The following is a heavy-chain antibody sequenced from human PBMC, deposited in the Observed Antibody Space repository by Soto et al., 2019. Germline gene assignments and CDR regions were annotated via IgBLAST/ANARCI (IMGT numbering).Heavy chain of an antibody. CDR1: GFTFSSYG. Sequence: GGSLRLSCAASGFTFSSYGMHWVRQAPGKGLEWVAVISYDGSNKYYADSVKGRFTISRDNSKNTLYLQMNSLRAEDTAVYYCAKDRGKVLRFLVSSGHYYYGMDVWGQGTTVTVSS. D-gene: IGHD3-3*01. V-gene: IGHV3-30*18. J-gene: IGHJ6*02. CDR2: ISYDGSNK. CDR3: AKDRGKVLRFLVSSGHYYYGMDV.